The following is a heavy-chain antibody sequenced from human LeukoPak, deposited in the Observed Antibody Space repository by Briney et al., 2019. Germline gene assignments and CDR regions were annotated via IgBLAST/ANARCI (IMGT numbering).Heavy chain of an antibody. J-gene: IGHJ6*02. CDR3: ARGLTYYYYYGMDV. V-gene: IGHV3-30-3*01. CDR2: ISYDGSNK. CDR1: GFTFSSYA. D-gene: IGHD3-9*01. Sequence: RAGGSLRLSCAASGFTFSSYAMHWVRQAPGKGLEWVAVISYDGSNKYYADSVKGRFTISRDNSKNTLYLQMNSLRAEDTAVYYCARGLTYYYYYGMDVWGQGTTVTVSS.